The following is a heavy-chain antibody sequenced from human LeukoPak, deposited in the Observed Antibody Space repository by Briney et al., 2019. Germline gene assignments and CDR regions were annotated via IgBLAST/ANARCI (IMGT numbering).Heavy chain of an antibody. V-gene: IGHV4-4*07. Sequence: SETLSLTCTVSGGSISSYYWSWIRQPAGKGLEWIGRIYTSGSTNYNPSLKSRVNMSVDTSKNQFSLKLSSVTAADTAVYYCARVRPHYDILNGYYLPYYYYMDVWGKGTTVTVSS. D-gene: IGHD3-9*01. J-gene: IGHJ6*03. CDR2: IYTSGST. CDR3: ARVRPHYDILNGYYLPYYYYMDV. CDR1: GGSISSYY.